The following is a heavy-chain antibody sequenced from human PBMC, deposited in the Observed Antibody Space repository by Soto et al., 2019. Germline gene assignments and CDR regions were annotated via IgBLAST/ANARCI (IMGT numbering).Heavy chain of an antibody. J-gene: IGHJ4*02. D-gene: IGHD4-17*01. Sequence: QVQLQESGPGLVKPSETLSLTCTVSGGSISGYYWSWIRQPPGKGLEWIGYIYYTGRTNNNPSLKSRVTISLDTSKNQFSLRLNSVTAADTAVYYCVRSFQGLDWGQGTLVTVSS. V-gene: IGHV4-59*01. CDR2: IYYTGRT. CDR3: VRSFQGLD. CDR1: GGSISGYY.